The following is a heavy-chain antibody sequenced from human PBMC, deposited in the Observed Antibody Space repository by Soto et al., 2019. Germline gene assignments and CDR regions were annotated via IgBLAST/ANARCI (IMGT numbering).Heavy chain of an antibody. CDR2: IYPGDSDT. V-gene: IGHV5-51*01. J-gene: IGHJ5*02. CDR1: GYSFTSYW. D-gene: IGHD3-3*01. CDR3: ARSAVRGYYLNWFEP. Sequence: GESLKISCNGSGYSFTSYWIVCVRQMPGKGLEWMGIIYPGDSDTRYSPSFQGQVTISAAKSISTAYLQWSSLRASDTAMYYCARSAVRGYYLNWFEPWGQGTLVTVSS.